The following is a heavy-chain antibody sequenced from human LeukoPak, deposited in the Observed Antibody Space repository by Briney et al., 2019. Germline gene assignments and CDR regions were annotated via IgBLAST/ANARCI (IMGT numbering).Heavy chain of an antibody. V-gene: IGHV4-34*01. D-gene: IGHD5-24*01. CDR3: ARGATISETGYFDF. J-gene: IGHJ4*03. CDR1: GGSFSRYY. Sequence: SETLSLTCAVYGGSFSRYYWSWIRQSSGKGLEWIAEIDHRGDTNYNPSVKSRVTISVDTSKNQFSLKVRSLSAADTALYYCARGATISETGYFDFWGQGTLVTVSS. CDR2: IDHRGDT.